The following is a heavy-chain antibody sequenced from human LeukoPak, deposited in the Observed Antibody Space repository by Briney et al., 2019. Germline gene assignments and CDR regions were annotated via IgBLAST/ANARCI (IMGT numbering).Heavy chain of an antibody. Sequence: GESLKISCKGYQYSFTNCWIGWVRQKPGRGLEWMGLIYPENSYVRYSPSLQGQVIISVDKSISTAYLQWNNLKASDTAMYYCARLHSSSAAIDYWGQGTLVTVSS. V-gene: IGHV5-51*01. CDR1: QYSFTNCW. J-gene: IGHJ4*02. CDR2: IYPENSYV. D-gene: IGHD6-6*01. CDR3: ARLHSSSAAIDY.